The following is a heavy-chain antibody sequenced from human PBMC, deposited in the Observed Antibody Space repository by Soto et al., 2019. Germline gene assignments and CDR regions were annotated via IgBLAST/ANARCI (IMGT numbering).Heavy chain of an antibody. J-gene: IGHJ6*02. D-gene: IGHD3-10*01. Sequence: PSETLSLTCAVYGGSFSGYYWSWIRQPPGKGLEWIGEINHSGSTNYNPSLKSRVTISVDTSKNLFSLKLSSVTAADTAVYYCARGRGRYYGSGSYGPYYYYGMDVWGQGTTVS. CDR2: INHSGST. CDR3: ARGRGRYYGSGSYGPYYYYGMDV. V-gene: IGHV4-34*01. CDR1: GGSFSGYY.